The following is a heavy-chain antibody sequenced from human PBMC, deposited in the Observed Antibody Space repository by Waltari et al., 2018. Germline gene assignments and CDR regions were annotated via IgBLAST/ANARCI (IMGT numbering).Heavy chain of an antibody. D-gene: IGHD3-22*01. J-gene: IGHJ4*02. CDR1: GYTFTGYY. CDR3: ARVGGYDSSGKLYY. Sequence: QVQLVQSGAEVKKPGASVKVSCKASGYTFTGYYMHWVGQAPGQGLEWMGCITPNSGGTNYAQKCQGRVTMTRDTSISTAYMELSRLRSDDTAVYYCARVGGYDSSGKLYYWGQGTLVTVSS. CDR2: ITPNSGGT. V-gene: IGHV1-2*02.